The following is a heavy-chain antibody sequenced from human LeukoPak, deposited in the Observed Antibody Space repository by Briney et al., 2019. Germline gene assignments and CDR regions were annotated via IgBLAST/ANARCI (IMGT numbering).Heavy chain of an antibody. CDR3: ARDRHYGDPHHLDY. V-gene: IGHV3-30-3*01. CDR2: ISYDSSNE. J-gene: IGHJ4*02. CDR1: GFTFSSHA. Sequence: GKSLRLSCAASGFTFSSHALHWVRQAPGKGLEWVAVISYDSSNEWYSDSVKGRFTISRDNSRSTLFLQMNRLTPEDTAVYYCARDRHYGDPHHLDYWGQGAPVTVSS. D-gene: IGHD4/OR15-4a*01.